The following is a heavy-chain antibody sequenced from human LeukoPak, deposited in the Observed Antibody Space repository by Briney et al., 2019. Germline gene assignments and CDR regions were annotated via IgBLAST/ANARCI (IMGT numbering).Heavy chain of an antibody. J-gene: IGHJ4*02. V-gene: IGHV3-30*04. CDR1: GFTFSSYA. Sequence: GGSLRLSCAASGFTFSSYAMHWVRQAPGKGLEWVAVISYDGSNKYYADSVKGRFTISRDNSKNTLYLQMNSLRAEDTAVYYCAKDKYSPFDYWGQGTLVTVSA. D-gene: IGHD5-18*01. CDR2: ISYDGSNK. CDR3: AKDKYSPFDY.